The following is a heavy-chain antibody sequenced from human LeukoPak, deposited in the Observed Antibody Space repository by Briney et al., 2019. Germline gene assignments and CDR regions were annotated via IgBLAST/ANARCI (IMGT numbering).Heavy chain of an antibody. J-gene: IGHJ5*02. D-gene: IGHD1-1*01. V-gene: IGHV1-69-2*01. CDR3: ATGSWNRIWFDP. Sequence: ASVKISCKASGYTFTDYYMHWVQQAPGKGLEWMGRVDPEDGETIYAEKFQGRVTITADTSTDTAYMELSSLRSEDTAVYYCATGSWNRIWFDPWGQGTLVTVSS. CDR1: GYTFTDYY. CDR2: VDPEDGET.